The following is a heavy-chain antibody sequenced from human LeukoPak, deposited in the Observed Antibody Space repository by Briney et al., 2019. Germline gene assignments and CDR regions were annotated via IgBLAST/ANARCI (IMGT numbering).Heavy chain of an antibody. CDR3: ARRNIRFLELDF. CDR2: MNPNSGNI. D-gene: IGHD3-3*01. V-gene: IGHV1-8*02. CDR1: GYTFNSYD. Sequence: ASVKVSCKTSGYTFNSYDINWVRQATGQGLEWMGWMNPNSGNIGYAQKLQGRVTMTRNTSIRTAYMELSGLRPEDTAVYYCARRNIRFLELDFWGQGTLVTVSS. J-gene: IGHJ4*02.